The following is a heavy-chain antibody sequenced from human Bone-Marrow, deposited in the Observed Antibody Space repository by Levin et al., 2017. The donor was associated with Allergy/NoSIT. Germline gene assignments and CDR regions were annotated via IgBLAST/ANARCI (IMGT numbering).Heavy chain of an antibody. J-gene: IGHJ4*02. CDR3: ARDSSPFRDTDTTPSSSWKKQTDY. V-gene: IGHV1-2*06. D-gene: IGHD6-13*01. CDR1: GYTFTGYY. Sequence: GESLKISCKASGYTFTGYYMHWVRQAPGQGLEWMGRINPNSGGTNYAQKFQGRVTMTRDTSISTAYMELSRLRSDDTAVYYCARDSSPFRDTDTTPSSSWKKQTDYWGQGTLVTVSS. CDR2: INPNSGGT.